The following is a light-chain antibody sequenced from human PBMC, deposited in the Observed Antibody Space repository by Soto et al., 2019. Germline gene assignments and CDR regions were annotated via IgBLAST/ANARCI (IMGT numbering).Light chain of an antibody. V-gene: IGLV1-40*01. Sequence: QSVLTQPPSVSGAPGQRVSISCTGSSSNIGARYDVHWYQQLPGTAPKLLIYDNTHRPSGVPDRFSGSRSGTSASLAITGLQAEDEADYYCQSYDGSLSGVVFGGGTQLTVL. CDR1: SSNIGARYD. CDR3: QSYDGSLSGVV. CDR2: DNT. J-gene: IGLJ3*02.